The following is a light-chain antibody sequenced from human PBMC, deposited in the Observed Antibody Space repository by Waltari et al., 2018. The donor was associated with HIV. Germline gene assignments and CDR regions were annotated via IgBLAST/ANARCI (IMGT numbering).Light chain of an antibody. V-gene: IGLV2-14*01. CDR2: EVS. J-gene: IGLJ1*01. CDR1: RGDVGTSHY. Sequence: QSALTQPAAVSGSPGQSITISCTGARGDVGTSHYVSWYQQLPGKAPKLIIYEVSNRPSGLSNRFSGSKSGNTASLTISGLQAEDEGYYYCSSYTSRDTFVFGTGTEVTVL. CDR3: SSYTSRDTFV.